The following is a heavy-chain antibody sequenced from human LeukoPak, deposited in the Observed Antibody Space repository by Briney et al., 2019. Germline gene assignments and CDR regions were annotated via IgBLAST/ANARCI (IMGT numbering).Heavy chain of an antibody. CDR2: IQYDGSNA. Sequence: GGSLRLSCAASRFTFSSYGMHWVRQAPGKGLEWVAYIQYDGSNAQYADSVKGRFSISRDSSKNILYLQMNSLRAEDTAVYYCAKDRCSNGVGCYYYYMDVWGKGTTVTISS. J-gene: IGHJ6*03. D-gene: IGHD2-8*01. V-gene: IGHV3-30*02. CDR1: RFTFSSYG. CDR3: AKDRCSNGVGCYYYYMDV.